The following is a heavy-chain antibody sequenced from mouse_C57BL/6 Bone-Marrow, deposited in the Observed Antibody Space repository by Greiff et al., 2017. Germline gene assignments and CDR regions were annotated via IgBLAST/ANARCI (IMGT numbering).Heavy chain of an antibody. V-gene: IGHV1-72*01. J-gene: IGHJ4*01. Sequence: VQLQQSGAELVKPGASVKLSCKASGYTFTSSWMHWVKQRPGRGLEWIGRIDPNSGGTKYNEKFKSKATLTVDKPSSTAYMQLSSLTSEDSAVXYCAKDYYGSSYGAMDYWGQGTSVTVSS. D-gene: IGHD1-1*01. CDR1: GYTFTSSW. CDR3: AKDYYGSSYGAMDY. CDR2: IDPNSGGT.